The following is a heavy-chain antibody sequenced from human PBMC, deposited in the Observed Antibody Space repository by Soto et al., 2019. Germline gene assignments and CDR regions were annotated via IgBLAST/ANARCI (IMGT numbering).Heavy chain of an antibody. J-gene: IGHJ6*02. CDR3: AKGRSYYYYYGVDV. Sequence: RLSCAASGFTFSDYAMSWVRQAPGKGPEWVSTILGSGANTYYPDSVKGRFTISRDNSKSTLYLQMNSLRAEDTALYYCAKGRSYYYYYGVDVWGQGTTVTVSS. V-gene: IGHV3-23*01. CDR2: ILGSGANT. CDR1: GFTFSDYA.